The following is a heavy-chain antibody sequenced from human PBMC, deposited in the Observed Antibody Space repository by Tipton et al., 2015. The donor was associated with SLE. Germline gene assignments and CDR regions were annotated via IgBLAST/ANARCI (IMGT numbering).Heavy chain of an antibody. J-gene: IGHJ3*02. CDR1: GGSISSSSYY. Sequence: LRLSCTVSGGSISSSSYYWGWIRQPPGKGLEWIGRIYYSGSTYYNPSLKSRVTISVDTSKNQFSLKLSSVTAAGTAVYYCARQAAGAFDIWGQGTMVTVSS. V-gene: IGHV4-39*01. CDR3: ARQAAGAFDI. D-gene: IGHD6-13*01. CDR2: IYYSGST.